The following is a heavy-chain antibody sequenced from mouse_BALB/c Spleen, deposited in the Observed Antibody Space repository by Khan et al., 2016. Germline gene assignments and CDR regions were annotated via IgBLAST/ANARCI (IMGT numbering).Heavy chain of an antibody. Sequence: EVQLQESGPELVKPGASMKISCKASGYSFTGYTMNWVKQSHGKNLEWIGLINPYNGGTSYNQKFKGKATLTVDKSSSTAYMEPLSLTSEDSAVYSCVRSTMITANYAMDYWVQGTSVTVSS. CDR3: VRSTMITANYAMDY. V-gene: IGHV1-18*01. CDR2: INPYNGGT. CDR1: GYSFTGYT. D-gene: IGHD2-4*01. J-gene: IGHJ4*01.